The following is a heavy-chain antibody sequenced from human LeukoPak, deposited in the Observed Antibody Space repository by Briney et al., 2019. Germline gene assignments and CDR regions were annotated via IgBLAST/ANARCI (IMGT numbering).Heavy chain of an antibody. CDR2: INPNSGGT. Sequence: ASVKVSCKASGYTFTGYYMHWVRQAPGQGLEWMGWINPNSGGTNYAQKFQGRVTMTRDTSISTAYMELSRLTSDDTAVYSCARGVTARGSYYYMDIWGKGTTVTISS. CDR1: GYTFTGYY. V-gene: IGHV1-2*02. CDR3: ARGVTARGSYYYMDI. J-gene: IGHJ6*03. D-gene: IGHD2-21*02.